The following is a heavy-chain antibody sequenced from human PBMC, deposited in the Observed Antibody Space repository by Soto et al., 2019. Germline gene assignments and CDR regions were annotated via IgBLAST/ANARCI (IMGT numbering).Heavy chain of an antibody. CDR2: MGPSGTTT. CDR1: GYTFSNHA. V-gene: IGHV3-23*01. J-gene: IGHJ4*02. Sequence: EVQLLESGGGLVQPGGSLILSCAASGYTFSNHAMSWVRQAPGKGLEWVSAMGPSGTTTYYADSVEGRFTISRDTSRNTLYLQMNSLRAEDAALYYCTKGAFLRGEEIYWGQGALVTVSS. CDR3: TKGAFLRGEEIY. D-gene: IGHD3-3*01.